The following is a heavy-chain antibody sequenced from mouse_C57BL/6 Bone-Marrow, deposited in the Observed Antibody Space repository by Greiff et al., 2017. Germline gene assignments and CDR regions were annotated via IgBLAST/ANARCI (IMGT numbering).Heavy chain of an antibody. Sequence: VQLQQPGAELVMPGASVKLSCKASGYTFTSYWMHWVKQRPGQGLEWIGEIDPSDSYTNYNQKFKGKSTLTVDKSSSIAYMQLSSLTSEDSAVYYCARRSSGFPGFAYWGQGTLVTVSA. CDR1: GYTFTSYW. CDR3: ARRSSGFPGFAY. V-gene: IGHV1-69*01. J-gene: IGHJ3*01. D-gene: IGHD3-2*02. CDR2: IDPSDSYT.